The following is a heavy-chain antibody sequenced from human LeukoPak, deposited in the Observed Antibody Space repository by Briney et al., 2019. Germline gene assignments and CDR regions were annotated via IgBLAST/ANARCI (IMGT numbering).Heavy chain of an antibody. CDR2: IYPGDSDT. Sequence: GESLKISCKGPGYSFTSYWIGWVRQMPGKGLEWMGIIYPGDSDTRYSPSFQGQVTISADKSISTAYLQWSSLKASDTAMYYCARGDCSSTSCTSYYYYGMDVWGQGTTVTVSS. J-gene: IGHJ6*02. CDR3: ARGDCSSTSCTSYYYYGMDV. CDR1: GYSFTSYW. D-gene: IGHD2-2*01. V-gene: IGHV5-51*01.